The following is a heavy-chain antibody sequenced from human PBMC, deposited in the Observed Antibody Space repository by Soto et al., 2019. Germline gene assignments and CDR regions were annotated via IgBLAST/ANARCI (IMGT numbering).Heavy chain of an antibody. D-gene: IGHD5-12*01. J-gene: IGHJ4*02. CDR1: GLTFSSYG. Sequence: QVQLVESGGGVVQPGRSLRLSCAASGLTFSSYGMHWVRQAPGKGLEWVAVISYDGSNKYSADSVRGRFTISRANSRISLYLQMNSLRAEDTAVYYCAKDERWLLNYWGQGTMVTVSS. V-gene: IGHV3-30*18. CDR3: AKDERWLLNY. CDR2: ISYDGSNK.